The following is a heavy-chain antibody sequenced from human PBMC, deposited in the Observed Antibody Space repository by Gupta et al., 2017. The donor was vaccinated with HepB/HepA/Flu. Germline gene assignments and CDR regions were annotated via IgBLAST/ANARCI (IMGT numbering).Heavy chain of an antibody. CDR3: AKEMGATGMLDYCFDS. V-gene: IGHV3-23*01. CDR2: ISGGGSST. J-gene: IGHJ4*02. D-gene: IGHD1-26*01. Sequence: EVHLLESGGGLIQPGGSLRLSCVASGFTFSTYGMKWVRQAPGKGVEWVAGISGGGSSTYYAVSVNGRFTISRDNSKNTLVLDMHSLRAEDTAVYYCAKEMGATGMLDYCFDSWGQGTLVTVSS. CDR1: GFTFSTYG.